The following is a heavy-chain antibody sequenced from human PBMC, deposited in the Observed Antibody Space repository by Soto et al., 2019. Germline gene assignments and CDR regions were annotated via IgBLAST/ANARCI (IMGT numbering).Heavy chain of an antibody. CDR3: ARDYPDIVVVRDDAFDI. D-gene: IGHD2-2*01. V-gene: IGHV3-21*01. J-gene: IGHJ3*02. CDR2: ISSSSSYI. Sequence: EVQLVESGGGLVKPGGSLRLSCAASGFTFSSYSMNWVRQAPGKGLEWVSSISSSSSYIYYADSVKGRFTISRDNAKNSLYLQMNSLRAEDTAVYYCARDYPDIVVVRDDAFDIWGQGTMVTVSS. CDR1: GFTFSSYS.